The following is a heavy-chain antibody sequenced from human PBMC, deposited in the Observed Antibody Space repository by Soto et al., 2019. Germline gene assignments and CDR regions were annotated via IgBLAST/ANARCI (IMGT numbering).Heavy chain of an antibody. CDR3: ARLNCFDYSRGRFAPPTQRTADP. CDR2: ISAYNGNT. CDR1: GYTFTSYG. D-gene: IGHD4-4*01. Sequence: ASVKVSCKASGYTFTSYGISWVRQAPGQGLEWMGWISAYNGNTNYAQKLQGRVTMTTDTSTSTAYMELRSLRSEDTAVYYSARLNCFDYSRGRFAPPTQRTADP. J-gene: IGHJ5*02. V-gene: IGHV1-18*01.